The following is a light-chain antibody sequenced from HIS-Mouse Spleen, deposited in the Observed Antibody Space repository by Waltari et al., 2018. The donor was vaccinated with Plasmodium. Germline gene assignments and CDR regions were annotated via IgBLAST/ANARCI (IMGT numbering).Light chain of an antibody. V-gene: IGLV2-23*03. J-gene: IGLJ3*02. Sequence: QSALTQPRSVSGSPGQSITISCTGTSSDVGSYNLVSWYQQHPGKAPKLMIYEGSKRPSGVSNRCSGSKSGNTASLTISGLQAEDEADYYCCSYAGSSTFVFGGGTKLTVL. CDR1: SSDVGSYNL. CDR2: EGS. CDR3: CSYAGSSTFV.